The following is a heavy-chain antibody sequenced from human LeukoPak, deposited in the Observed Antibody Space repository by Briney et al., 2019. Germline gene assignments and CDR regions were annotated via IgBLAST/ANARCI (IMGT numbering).Heavy chain of an antibody. J-gene: IGHJ4*02. V-gene: IGHV4-4*07. Sequence: SETLSLTCTVSGASISGYYWSWIRQPAGKGLEWIGHIYYSGSTNYNPSLKSRVTMSVDTSKKQFSLELSSVTAADTAVYFCAREFYVTSGNEGSFDYWGQGTLVTVSS. CDR3: AREFYVTSGNEGSFDY. CDR1: GASISGYY. D-gene: IGHD4-23*01. CDR2: IYYSGST.